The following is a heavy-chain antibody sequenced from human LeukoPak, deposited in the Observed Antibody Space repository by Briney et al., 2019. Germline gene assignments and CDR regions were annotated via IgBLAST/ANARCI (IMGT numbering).Heavy chain of an antibody. CDR2: ISISSGYI. CDR3: AREVIDFWSGYYSGYFDN. J-gene: IGHJ4*02. CDR1: GFTFSNYN. V-gene: IGHV3-21*01. Sequence: GGSLRLSCAASGFTFSNYNMNWVRQAPGKGLEWVSSISISSGYIYYADSVKGRFTISRDNAKNSLYLQMNNLRAEDTAVYYCAREVIDFWSGYYSGYFDNWGQGTLVTVSS. D-gene: IGHD3-3*01.